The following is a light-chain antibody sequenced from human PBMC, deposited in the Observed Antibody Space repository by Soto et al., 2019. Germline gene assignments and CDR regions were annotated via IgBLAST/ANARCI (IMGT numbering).Light chain of an antibody. V-gene: IGKV1-9*01. CDR2: LAS. J-gene: IGKJ1*01. CDR1: QGIGSY. Sequence: DVQLTQSPSFLSTSVGDIVTITFRASQGIGSYLAWYQQKPGKAPKFLVCLASTLQSGVPSRFSGSGSGTEFNLTISDLQPEDFATYYCQQLNSYPRTFGQGTKVDIK. CDR3: QQLNSYPRT.